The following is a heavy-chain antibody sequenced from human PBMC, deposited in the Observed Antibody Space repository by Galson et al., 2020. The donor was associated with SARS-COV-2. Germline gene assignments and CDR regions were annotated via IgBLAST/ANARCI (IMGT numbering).Heavy chain of an antibody. CDR2: ITSEGSST. V-gene: IGHV3-74*01. CDR1: GFTFSSYW. D-gene: IGHD3-16*01. J-gene: IGHJ4*02. Sequence: GGSLRLSCAASGFTFSSYWMHWVRQAPGTGLVWVSRITSEGSSTSYADSVKGRFTISGDDAKNTLYLHMSSLRAEDTAVYYCARGDMRNDYFDYWGQGTLVTVSS. CDR3: ARGDMRNDYFDY.